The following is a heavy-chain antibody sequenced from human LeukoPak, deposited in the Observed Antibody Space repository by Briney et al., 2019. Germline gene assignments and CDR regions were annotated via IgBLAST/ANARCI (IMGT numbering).Heavy chain of an antibody. CDR1: GYTFTSYG. Sequence: ASVKVSCKASGYTFTSYGISWVRQAPGQGLEWMGSISAYNGNTNYAQKLQGRVTMTTDTSTSTAYMELRSLRSDDTAVYYCARDFYSHDYGETNDAFDIWGQGTMVTVSS. CDR3: ARDFYSHDYGETNDAFDI. V-gene: IGHV1-18*01. D-gene: IGHD4-17*01. J-gene: IGHJ3*02. CDR2: ISAYNGNT.